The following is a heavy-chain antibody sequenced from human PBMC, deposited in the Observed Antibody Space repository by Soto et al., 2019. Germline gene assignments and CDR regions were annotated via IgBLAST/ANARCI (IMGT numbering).Heavy chain of an antibody. V-gene: IGHV1-69*01. CDR3: ARGWNDFPH. J-gene: IGHJ1*01. CDR1: GGTFSSYA. CDR2: TIPVFGTA. Sequence: QVQLVQSGAEVKKPGSSVKVSCKASGGTFSSYAISWVREAPGQGLECMGGTIPVFGTANYAQKFQGRVTINADESTSTVYMQLSSLRSVDTAVYYCARGWNDFPHWGQGTLVTVSS. D-gene: IGHD1-1*01.